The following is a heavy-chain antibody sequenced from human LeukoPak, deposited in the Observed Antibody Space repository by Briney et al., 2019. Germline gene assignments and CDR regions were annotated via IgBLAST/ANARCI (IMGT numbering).Heavy chain of an antibody. CDR2: INPSGGST. V-gene: IGHV1-46*01. J-gene: IGHJ4*02. CDR1: GYTFTSYY. Sequence: VASVKVSCKASGYTFTSYYMHWARQAPGQGLEWMGIINPSGGSTSYAQKFQGRVTMTRDTSTSTVYMELSSLRSEDTAVYYCVAVAGTLSGYFDYWGQGTLVTVSS. D-gene: IGHD6-19*01. CDR3: VAVAGTLSGYFDY.